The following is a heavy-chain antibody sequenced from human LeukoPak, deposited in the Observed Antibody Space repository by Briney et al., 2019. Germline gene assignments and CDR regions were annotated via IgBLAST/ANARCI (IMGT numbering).Heavy chain of an antibody. CDR3: VRAYGDYDYYYYGMDV. CDR1: GFTFSSYA. CDR2: IRSNGSRI. Sequence: PGGSLRLSCSASGFTFSSYAMHWVRQAPGKGLEYVSTIRSNGSRIYYVDSVKGRFTISRDNSKNTLYLQMSSLRAEDTAVYYCVRAYGDYDYYYYGMDVWGQGTTVTVSS. V-gene: IGHV3-64D*06. J-gene: IGHJ6*02. D-gene: IGHD4-17*01.